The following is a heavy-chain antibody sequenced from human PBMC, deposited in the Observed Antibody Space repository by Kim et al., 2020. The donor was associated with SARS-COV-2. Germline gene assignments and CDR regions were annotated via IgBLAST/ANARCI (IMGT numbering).Heavy chain of an antibody. V-gene: IGHV3-30*04. Sequence: GGSLRLSCAVSGFTFSSYTMHWVRQAPGKGLEWVALTSNDGSNEYADSVKGRFIISRDNSKSTLYLQMNSLSGDDTAVYYCARIHDYGGNSDHWGQGTLVTVSS. D-gene: IGHD4-17*01. CDR1: GFTFSSYT. J-gene: IGHJ5*02. CDR2: TSNDGSNE. CDR3: ARIHDYGGNSDH.